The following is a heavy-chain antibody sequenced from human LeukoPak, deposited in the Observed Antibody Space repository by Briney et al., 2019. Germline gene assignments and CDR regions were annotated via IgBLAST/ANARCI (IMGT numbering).Heavy chain of an antibody. CDR2: IYYSGST. CDR3: AKNVGDTSGYWFHH. Sequence: SETLSLTCTVSGGSISSYYWSWIRQPPGKGLEWIGYIYYSGSTNYNPSLKSRVTISVDTSKNQFSLKLTSVTAADTAIYYCAKNVGDTSGYWFHHWGQGTLVTVSS. CDR1: GGSISSYY. V-gene: IGHV4-59*12. D-gene: IGHD3-22*01. J-gene: IGHJ1*01.